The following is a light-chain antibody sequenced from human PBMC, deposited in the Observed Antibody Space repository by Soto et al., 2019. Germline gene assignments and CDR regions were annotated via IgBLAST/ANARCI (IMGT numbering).Light chain of an antibody. J-gene: IGKJ1*01. Sequence: DIQMTQSPSTLSASVGDGVTITCRASQSISYWLAWYQQKPGKAPKLLIYKASSLESGVPSRFSGSGSGTEFTLTISSLQPDDFATYYCQQYSSYWTFGQGTKVEIK. CDR3: QQYSSYWT. CDR2: KAS. V-gene: IGKV1-5*03. CDR1: QSISYW.